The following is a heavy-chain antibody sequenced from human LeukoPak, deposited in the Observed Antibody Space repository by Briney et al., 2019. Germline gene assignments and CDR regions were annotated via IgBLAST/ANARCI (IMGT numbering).Heavy chain of an antibody. Sequence: GRSLRLSCAVSGFTFSSYGMHWVRQAPGKGLEWVAVISYDGSNKYYADSVKGRFTISRDNSKNTLYLQMNSLRAEDTAVYYCAKDDILTGYQPGSYGMDVWGQGTTVTVSS. J-gene: IGHJ6*02. CDR1: GFTFSSYG. D-gene: IGHD3-9*01. CDR2: ISYDGSNK. V-gene: IGHV3-30*18. CDR3: AKDDILTGYQPGSYGMDV.